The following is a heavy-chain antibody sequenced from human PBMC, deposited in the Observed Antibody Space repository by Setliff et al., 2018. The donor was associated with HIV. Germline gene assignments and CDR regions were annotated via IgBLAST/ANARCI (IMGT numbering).Heavy chain of an antibody. J-gene: IGHJ2*01. CDR1: GFSISSYW. V-gene: IGHV3-74*01. D-gene: IGHD7-27*01. CDR2: IKPDGSSI. CDR3: TRDPPTSGWYFDL. Sequence: GGSLRLSCAASGFSISSYWMHWVRQTPGKGLVWVSRIKPDGSSITYADSVKGRFTISRDNAKNTVYLQMNSLSAEDAAVYYCTRDPPTSGWYFDLWGRGTLGTSPQ.